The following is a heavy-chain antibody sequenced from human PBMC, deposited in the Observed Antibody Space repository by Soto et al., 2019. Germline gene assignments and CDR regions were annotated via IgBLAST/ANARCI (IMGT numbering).Heavy chain of an antibody. CDR3: VKVLARGVGVPRFYFDS. D-gene: IGHD2-2*01. CDR1: GFTVCNSW. J-gene: IGHJ4*02. V-gene: IGHV3-74*01. CDR2: INADGTST. Sequence: PGGSLRLSCAASGFTVCNSWMHWVRQVSGKGLEWVARINADGTSTSYADSVKGRFTISRVNAKNTLYLHVKSLRAEDTAVYYCVKVLARGVGVPRFYFDSWGQGALVPVS.